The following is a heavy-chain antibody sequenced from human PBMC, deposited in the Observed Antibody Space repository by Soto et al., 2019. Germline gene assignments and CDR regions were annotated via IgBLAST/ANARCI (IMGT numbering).Heavy chain of an antibody. CDR2: IYDSGST. D-gene: IGHD3-22*01. Sequence: QVQLQESGPGLVKPSETLSLTCTVSGDSVSSDSYYWTWIRQPPGKGLEWIGNIYDSGSTNYNPSLKSRVTMSVDTPKNQFSVRLSSVPAADTAVYYCAIEYYDDGSAYFDYWGQGTLVTVSS. V-gene: IGHV4-61*01. J-gene: IGHJ4*02. CDR3: AIEYYDDGSAYFDY. CDR1: GDSVSSDSYY.